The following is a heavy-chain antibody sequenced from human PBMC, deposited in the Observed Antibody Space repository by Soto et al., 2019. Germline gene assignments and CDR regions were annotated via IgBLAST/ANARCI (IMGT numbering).Heavy chain of an antibody. J-gene: IGHJ6*02. Sequence: EVQLVESGGGLIQPGGSLRLSCAASGFTVSSTYMTWVRQAPGKGLEWVSVIYGGLTTSYADSVKGRFTISRDNSKNTLFLQMNSVRAEDTAVYYCARDRIEAAGTPRFNYYYGMDVWGQGTTVTVSS. CDR2: IYGGLTT. D-gene: IGHD6-13*01. CDR3: ARDRIEAAGTPRFNYYYGMDV. CDR1: GFTVSSTY. V-gene: IGHV3-53*01.